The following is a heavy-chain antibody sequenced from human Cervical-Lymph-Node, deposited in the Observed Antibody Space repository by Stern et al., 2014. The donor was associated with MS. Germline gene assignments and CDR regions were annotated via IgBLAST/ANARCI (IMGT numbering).Heavy chain of an antibody. CDR2: ISTNPTHP. V-gene: IGHV3-21*01. D-gene: IGHD4-17*01. J-gene: IGHJ4*02. CDR1: GFTFSHYS. Sequence: VQLVESGGGLVKPGESLRLSCDASGFTFSHYSINWVRKAPGKGLEWISSISTNPTHPLYADFVERRCTISRDSAKDSVSLLMVSLRAEDTAVYYCARARVGDYARSPHLDSWGQGTLVTVSS. CDR3: ARARVGDYARSPHLDS.